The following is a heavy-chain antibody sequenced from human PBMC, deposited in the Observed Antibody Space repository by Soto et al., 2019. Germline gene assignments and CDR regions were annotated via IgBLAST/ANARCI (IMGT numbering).Heavy chain of an antibody. D-gene: IGHD1-26*01. J-gene: IGHJ4*02. Sequence: GESLKISCMASGYSFSNYWIGWVRQMPGKGLEWLGIIYPGDSDTRYSPSFEGQVTISVDKSTTTAYLQWSSLKASDTATYFCARHRGAGACTHFRCLGATFDSWGQGTQVTVSS. CDR2: IYPGDSDT. CDR3: ARHRGAGACTHFRCLGATFDS. V-gene: IGHV5-51*01. CDR1: GYSFSNYW.